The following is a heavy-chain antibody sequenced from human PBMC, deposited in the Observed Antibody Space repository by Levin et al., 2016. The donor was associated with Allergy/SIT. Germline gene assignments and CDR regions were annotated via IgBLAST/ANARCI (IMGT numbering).Heavy chain of an antibody. CDR1: GYTFNNYA. J-gene: IGHJ6*02. V-gene: IGHV3-30*02. CDR2: IQSDGSNT. Sequence: SCKASGYTFNNYAVHWVRQAPGKGLEWVSFIQSDGSNTYYGDSVKGRFTISRDNSKKTLSLQMFSLRPEDTAIYYCAKNLDRDSIAAAGIGHNGMDVWGQGTTVLVSS. D-gene: IGHD6-13*01. CDR3: AKNLDRDSIAAAGIGHNGMDV.